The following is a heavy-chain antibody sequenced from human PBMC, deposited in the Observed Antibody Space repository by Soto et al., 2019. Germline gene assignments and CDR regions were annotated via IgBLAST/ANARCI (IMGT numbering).Heavy chain of an antibody. Sequence: SETLALTCTVSGDSIRSGDHYWSWIRQTPGKGLEYIGYIYKSGSTYYNPSLKSRIAISVDTSKNQFSLKLSSVTAADTAVYYCARQTTVTFRFEYWGQGTLVTVS. V-gene: IGHV4-30-4*08. CDR3: ARQTTVTFRFEY. CDR1: GDSIRSGDHY. CDR2: IYKSGST. D-gene: IGHD4-17*01. J-gene: IGHJ4*02.